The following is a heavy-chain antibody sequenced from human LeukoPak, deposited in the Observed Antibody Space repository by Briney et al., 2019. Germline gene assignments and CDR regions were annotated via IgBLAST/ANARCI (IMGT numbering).Heavy chain of an antibody. CDR2: IYYSGST. J-gene: IGHJ6*02. D-gene: IGHD3-10*01. Sequence: PSETLSLTCTVSGGSISSYYWSWIRQPPGKGLEWIGYIYYSGSTNYNPSLKSRVTISVDTSKNQFSLKLSSVTAADTAVYYCARDYYGSGSYVDVWGQGTTVTVSS. V-gene: IGHV4-59*08. CDR1: GGSISSYY. CDR3: ARDYYGSGSYVDV.